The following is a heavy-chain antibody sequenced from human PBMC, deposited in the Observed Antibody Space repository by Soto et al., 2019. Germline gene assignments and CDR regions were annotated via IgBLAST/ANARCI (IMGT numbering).Heavy chain of an antibody. CDR2: IYWDDDK. J-gene: IGHJ4*02. V-gene: IGHV2-5*02. CDR1: GFSLTTSGVG. Sequence: QITLKESGPTLVRPTQTLTLTCTFSGFSLTTSGVGVGWIRQPPGKALEWFAVIYWDDDKRYSSSLKSRLTNTKDTSKHQVVLTMNNMDAVDTATYYCAQLPYYGLGSYSFDYWGQGTLVTLSS. CDR3: AQLPYYGLGSYSFDY. D-gene: IGHD3-10*01.